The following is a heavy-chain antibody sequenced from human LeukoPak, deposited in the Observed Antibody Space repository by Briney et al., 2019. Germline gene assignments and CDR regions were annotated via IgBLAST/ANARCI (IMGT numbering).Heavy chain of an antibody. CDR1: GFTFDDYA. D-gene: IGHD3-10*01. J-gene: IGHJ4*01. Sequence: SGGSLRLSCAASGFTFDDYAMHWVRQAPGKGLEWVSGINWNSGSIDYADSVKGRFTISRDNAKNSLYLQMNSLRVEDTALYYCVKGRYYSGSGNHYDYWGHGTQVTVSS. V-gene: IGHV3-9*01. CDR2: INWNSGSI. CDR3: VKGRYYSGSGNHYDY.